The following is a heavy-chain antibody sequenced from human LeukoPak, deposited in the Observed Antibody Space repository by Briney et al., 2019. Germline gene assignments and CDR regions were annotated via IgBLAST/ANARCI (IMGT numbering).Heavy chain of an antibody. D-gene: IGHD5-18*01. CDR2: ISSSSSYI. CDR1: GFTFSSYS. V-gene: IGHV3-21*01. Sequence: GGSLRLSCAASGFTFSSYSMNWVRQAPGKGLEWVSSISSSSSYIYYAGSVKGRFTISRDNAKNSLYLQMNSLRAEDTAVYYCASDRGYSYGYYMDVWGKGTTVTVSS. CDR3: ASDRGYSYGYYMDV. J-gene: IGHJ6*03.